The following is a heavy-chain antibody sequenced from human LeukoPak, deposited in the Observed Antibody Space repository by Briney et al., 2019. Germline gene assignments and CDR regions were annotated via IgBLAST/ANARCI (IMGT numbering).Heavy chain of an antibody. CDR3: ARQNLRDSDAFDI. CDR2: IIPIFGTA. V-gene: IGHV1-69*06. Sequence: GASVKVSCKASGGTFSSYAISWVRQAPGQGLEWMGGIIPIFGTANYAQKFQGRVTITADKSTSTAYMELSSLRSEDTAVYYCARQNLRDSDAFDIWGQGTMVTVSS. D-gene: IGHD2/OR15-2a*01. J-gene: IGHJ3*02. CDR1: GGTFSSYA.